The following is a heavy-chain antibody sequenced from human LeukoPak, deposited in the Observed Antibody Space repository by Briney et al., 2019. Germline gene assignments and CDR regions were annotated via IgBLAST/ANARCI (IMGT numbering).Heavy chain of an antibody. CDR1: GYTFTGYY. J-gene: IGHJ4*02. D-gene: IGHD3-22*01. CDR2: INPNSGGT. Sequence: ASVKVSCKASGYTFTGYYMHWVRQAPGQGLEWMGWINPNSGGTNYAQKFQGGVTMTRDTSISTAYMELSRLRSDDTAVYYCARARPYYYDSSGYYFANWGQGTLVTVSS. V-gene: IGHV1-2*02. CDR3: ARARPYYYDSSGYYFAN.